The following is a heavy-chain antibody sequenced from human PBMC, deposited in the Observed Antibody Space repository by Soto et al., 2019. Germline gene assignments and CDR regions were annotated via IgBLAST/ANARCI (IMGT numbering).Heavy chain of an antibody. J-gene: IGHJ5*02. Sequence: QGQLVQSGAAVKKPGSSVKVSCKASGGTFSSYAISWVRQAPGQGLEWMGGIIPIFGTANYAQKFQGRVTITADESTSTAYMELSSLRSEDTAVYYCARELITIFGVPGGWFDPWGQGTLVTVSS. CDR3: ARELITIFGVPGGWFDP. V-gene: IGHV1-69*01. CDR1: GGTFSSYA. CDR2: IIPIFGTA. D-gene: IGHD3-3*01.